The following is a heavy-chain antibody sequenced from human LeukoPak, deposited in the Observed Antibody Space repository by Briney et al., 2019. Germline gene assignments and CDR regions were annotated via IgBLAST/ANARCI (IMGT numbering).Heavy chain of an antibody. J-gene: IGHJ5*02. CDR2: GSSSSSYI. CDR3: ASKPSRGDP. V-gene: IGHV3-21*01. Sequence: PGGSLRLSCAASGFTFSSYSMNWVRQAPGKGLEWVSSGSSSSSYIYYADSVKGRFTISRDNAKNLLYLQMNSLRAEDTAVYYCASKPSRGDPWGQGTLVTVSS. D-gene: IGHD6-13*01. CDR1: GFTFSSYS.